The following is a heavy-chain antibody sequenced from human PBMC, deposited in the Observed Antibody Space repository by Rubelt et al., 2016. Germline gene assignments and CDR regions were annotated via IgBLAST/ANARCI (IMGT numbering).Heavy chain of an antibody. D-gene: IGHD2-2*01. V-gene: IGHV3-48*02. CDR3: ATQGYCSSTSCYGAY. CDR2: ISSSSSTI. CDR1: GFTFSSYS. Sequence: EVQLVESGGGLVQPGGSLRLSCAASGFTFSSYSMNWVRQAPGKGLEWVSYISSSSSTIYYADSVKGRFTSSRDNAKNSLYLQMNSLRDEVTAVYYCATQGYCSSTSCYGAYWGQGTLVTVSS. J-gene: IGHJ4*02.